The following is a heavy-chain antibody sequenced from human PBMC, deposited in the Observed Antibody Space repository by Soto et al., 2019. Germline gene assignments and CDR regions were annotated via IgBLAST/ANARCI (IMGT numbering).Heavy chain of an antibody. CDR3: ARPASYGDSSEWFDP. J-gene: IGHJ5*02. CDR2: IYYSGST. V-gene: IGHV4-39*01. Sequence: SETLSLTCTVSGGSISSSSYYWGWIRQPPGKGLEWIGSIYYSGSTYYNPSLKSRVTISVDTSKNQFSLKLSSVTAADTAVYYCARPASYGDSSEWFDPWCQGTLVTVSS. CDR1: GGSISSSSYY. D-gene: IGHD4-17*01.